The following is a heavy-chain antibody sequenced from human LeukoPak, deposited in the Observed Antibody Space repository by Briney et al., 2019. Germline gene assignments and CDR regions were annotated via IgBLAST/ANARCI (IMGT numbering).Heavy chain of an antibody. Sequence: ASVKVSCKASGYTFTSYGISWVRQAPGQGLEWMGWISAYNGNTNYAQKPQGRVTMTTDTSTSTAYMELRSLRSDDTAVYYCARTYYDFWSGYSGYFQHWGQGTLVTVSS. V-gene: IGHV1-18*01. CDR2: ISAYNGNT. D-gene: IGHD3-3*01. CDR3: ARTYYDFWSGYSGYFQH. J-gene: IGHJ1*01. CDR1: GYTFTSYG.